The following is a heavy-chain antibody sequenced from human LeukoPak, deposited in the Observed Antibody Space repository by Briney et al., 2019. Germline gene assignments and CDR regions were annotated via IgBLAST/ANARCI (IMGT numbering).Heavy chain of an antibody. CDR1: GFTFSSYG. Sequence: GGSLRLSCAASGFTFSSYGMSWVRQAPGKGLEWVSAISGSGGSTYHADSVKGRFTISRDNSKNTLYLQMSSLRAEDTAVYYCARMVSSDWGELGYWGQGNLVTVSS. D-gene: IGHD6-19*01. CDR3: ARMVSSDWGELGY. J-gene: IGHJ4*02. CDR2: ISGSGGST. V-gene: IGHV3-23*01.